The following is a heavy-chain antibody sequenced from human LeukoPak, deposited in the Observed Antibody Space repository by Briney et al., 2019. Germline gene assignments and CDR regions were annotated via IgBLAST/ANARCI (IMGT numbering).Heavy chain of an antibody. J-gene: IGHJ4*02. Sequence: GASVKVSCKASGYSFTAYSFHWVRQAPGQGLQWMGWINPNNGGTNYTQKFQGRVTMTRDTSISTVYMELRGLRADDTALYYCARSGWFGELSDYWGQGTLVTVSP. CDR3: ARSGWFGELSDY. D-gene: IGHD3-10*01. V-gene: IGHV1-2*02. CDR1: GYSFTAYS. CDR2: INPNNGGT.